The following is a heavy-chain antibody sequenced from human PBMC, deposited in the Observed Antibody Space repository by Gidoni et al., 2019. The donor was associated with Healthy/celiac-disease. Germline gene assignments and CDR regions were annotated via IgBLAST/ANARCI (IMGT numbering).Heavy chain of an antibody. CDR2: ISWNSGSI. CDR3: AKGKNYDFWSGYPLS. Sequence: EVQLVESGGGLVPPGRSLRLSCAASGFTFDDYAMHWVRQAPGKGLEWVSGISWNSGSIGYADSVKGRFTISRDNAKNSLYLQMNSLRAEDTALYYCAKGKNYDFWSGYPLSWGQGTLVTVSS. V-gene: IGHV3-9*01. J-gene: IGHJ4*02. D-gene: IGHD3-3*01. CDR1: GFTFDDYA.